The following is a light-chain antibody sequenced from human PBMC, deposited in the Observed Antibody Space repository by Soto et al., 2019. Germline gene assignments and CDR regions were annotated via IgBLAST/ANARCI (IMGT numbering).Light chain of an antibody. CDR1: QSISSW. J-gene: IGKJ5*01. V-gene: IGKV1-5*01. CDR2: GAS. Sequence: DIQMTQSPSTLSASVGDRVTITCRASQSISSWLAWYQQKPGKAPKLLIFGASSLESGVPARFSGSGSGTDFTLTISSLEPEDFAIYYCQQRNYWQVTFGQGTRLEIK. CDR3: QQRNYWQVT.